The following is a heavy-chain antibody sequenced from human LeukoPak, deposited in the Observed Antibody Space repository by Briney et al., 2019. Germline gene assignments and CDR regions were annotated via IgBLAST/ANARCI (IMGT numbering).Heavy chain of an antibody. CDR3: ARAAYYYDSSGSGVDAFDI. V-gene: IGHV4-4*07. CDR1: GGSISSYY. J-gene: IGHJ3*02. CDR2: IYTSGST. D-gene: IGHD3-22*01. Sequence: NSSETLSLTCTVSGGSISSYYWSWIRQPAGKGLEWIGRIYTSGSTNYNPSLKSRVTMSVDTSKNQFSLKLSSVTAADTAVYYCARAAYYYDSSGSGVDAFDIWGQETMVTVSS.